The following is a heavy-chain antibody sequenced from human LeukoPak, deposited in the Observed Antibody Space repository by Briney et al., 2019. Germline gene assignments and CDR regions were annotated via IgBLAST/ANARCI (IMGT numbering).Heavy chain of an antibody. J-gene: IGHJ4*02. V-gene: IGHV6-1*01. D-gene: IGHD5-12*01. CDR1: GDSVSSNSAA. Sequence: SQTLSLTCAISGDSVSSNSAAWHWIRQSPSRGLEWLGRTYYRSKWYNDYAVSLKRRITISPDTSNNQSSLQLSSVTPEDTAVYYCATEHGYGQVHYWGQGTLVTVAS. CDR2: TYYRSKWYN. CDR3: ATEHGYGQVHY.